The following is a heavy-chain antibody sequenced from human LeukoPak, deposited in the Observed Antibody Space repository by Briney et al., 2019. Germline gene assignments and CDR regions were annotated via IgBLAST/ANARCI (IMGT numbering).Heavy chain of an antibody. CDR2: MNPNSGNT. Sequence: ASVKVSCKASGYTFTSYDINWVRQATGQGLEWMGWMNPNSGNTGYAQKFQGRVTITRNTSISTAYMELSSLRSEDTAVYYCARGPTFAVASSSWRVGNYWGQGTLVTVSS. CDR3: ARGPTFAVASSSWRVGNY. V-gene: IGHV1-8*01. J-gene: IGHJ4*02. D-gene: IGHD6-13*01. CDR1: GYTFTSYD.